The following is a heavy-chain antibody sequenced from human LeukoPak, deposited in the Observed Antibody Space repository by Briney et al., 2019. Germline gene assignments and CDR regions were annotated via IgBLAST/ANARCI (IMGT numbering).Heavy chain of an antibody. CDR2: INWNGGST. CDR3: ARGEITMLTWFDP. Sequence: GGSLRLSCAASGFTFDDYGMSWVRQAPGKGLEWVSGINWNGGSTSYADSVKGRFTISRDNAKNSLYLQMNSLRAEDTAVYYCARGEITMLTWFDPWGQGTLVTVSS. V-gene: IGHV3-20*04. D-gene: IGHD3-10*02. J-gene: IGHJ5*02. CDR1: GFTFDDYG.